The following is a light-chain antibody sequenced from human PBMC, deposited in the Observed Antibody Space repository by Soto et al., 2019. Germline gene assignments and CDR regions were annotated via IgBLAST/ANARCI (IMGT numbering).Light chain of an antibody. CDR3: TSYTSSITYV. Sequence: QSALTQTASVSGSPGQSITISCTGTSSDVGGYNFVSWYQHHPGKAPKLIIYDVSNRPSGVSNRFSGSKSGNTASLTISGLQGEDEADYYCTSYTSSITYVFGTGTKVTVL. CDR2: DVS. CDR1: SSDVGGYNF. J-gene: IGLJ1*01. V-gene: IGLV2-14*03.